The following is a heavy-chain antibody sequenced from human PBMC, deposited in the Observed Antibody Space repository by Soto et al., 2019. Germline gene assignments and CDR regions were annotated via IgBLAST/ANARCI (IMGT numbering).Heavy chain of an antibody. Sequence: ASVKVCCKSSVYTLTSYAMQWVRQEPGQRLEWMGWINAGNGNTKYSQKFQGRVTITRDTSASTAYMELSSLRSEDTAVYYCARDVAAADYWGQGTLVTVSS. CDR2: INAGNGNT. D-gene: IGHD6-13*01. J-gene: IGHJ4*02. CDR1: VYTLTSYA. CDR3: ARDVAAADY. V-gene: IGHV1-3*01.